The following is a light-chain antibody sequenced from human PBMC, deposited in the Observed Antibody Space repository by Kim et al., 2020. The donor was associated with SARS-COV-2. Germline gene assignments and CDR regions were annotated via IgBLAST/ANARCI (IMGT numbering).Light chain of an antibody. Sequence: SAGGRAARSYGRDKSVGSDNLAWCQQKPGQAPRLLIYGASSRAAGVPDGFSGSGSGTDFTLTVSRLEPEEFAVYFCQHYGKSLWTFGQGTKVDIK. J-gene: IGKJ1*01. CDR3: QHYGKSLWT. CDR2: GAS. CDR1: KSVGSDN. V-gene: IGKV3-20*01.